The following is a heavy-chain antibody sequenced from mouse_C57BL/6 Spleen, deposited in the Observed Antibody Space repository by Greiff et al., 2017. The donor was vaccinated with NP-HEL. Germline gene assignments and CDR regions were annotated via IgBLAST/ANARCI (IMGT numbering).Heavy chain of an antibody. CDR3: ARTTTPYVDV. J-gene: IGHJ1*03. Sequence: PGQGLEWIGMIHPNSGSTNYNEKFKSKATLTVDKSSSTAYMQLSSLTSEDSAVYYCARTTTPYVDVWGTGTTVTVSS. D-gene: IGHD1-1*01. V-gene: IGHV1-64*01. CDR2: IHPNSGST.